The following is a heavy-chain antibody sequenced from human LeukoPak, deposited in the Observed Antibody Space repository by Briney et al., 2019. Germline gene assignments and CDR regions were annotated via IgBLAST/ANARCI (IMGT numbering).Heavy chain of an antibody. J-gene: IGHJ4*02. CDR3: AREASSRCFDY. CDR2: VASNGGST. V-gene: IGHV3-64*01. Sequence: QAGGSLRLSCAASGFTFSDYSMHWVRQAPGKGLEYVSGVASNGGSTNYANSVKGRFTIYRDNSKNTLYLQMGSLRPEDMAVYYCAREASSRCFDYWGQGTLVTVSS. CDR1: GFTFSDYS.